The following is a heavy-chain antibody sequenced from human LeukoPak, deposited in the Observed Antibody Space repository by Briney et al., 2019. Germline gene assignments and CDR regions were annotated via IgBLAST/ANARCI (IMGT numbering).Heavy chain of an antibody. CDR3: ARDGFGTGSN. V-gene: IGHV3-33*01. J-gene: IGHJ4*02. CDR1: GFTFSNYG. CDR2: IWYDGSNK. Sequence: GGSLRLSCAASGFTFSNYGMHWVRQAPGKGLEWVALIWYDGSNKYYTDSVKGRLTISRDNSKDTLFLQMKSLRAEDTAVYYCARDGFGTGSNWGQGTLVTVSS. D-gene: IGHD3-16*01.